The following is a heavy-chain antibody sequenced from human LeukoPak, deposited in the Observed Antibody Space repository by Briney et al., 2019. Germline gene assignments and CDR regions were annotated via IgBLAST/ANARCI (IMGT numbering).Heavy chain of an antibody. CDR1: GYTFTSYG. Sequence: ASVKVSFKASGYTFTSYGISWVRQAPGQGLEWMGWISAYNGNTNYAQKLQGRVTMTTDTSTSTAYMELRSLRSDDTAVYYCARETRRATVVTTYWYFDLWGRGTLVTVSS. CDR3: ARETRRATVVTTYWYFDL. CDR2: ISAYNGNT. D-gene: IGHD4-23*01. V-gene: IGHV1-18*01. J-gene: IGHJ2*01.